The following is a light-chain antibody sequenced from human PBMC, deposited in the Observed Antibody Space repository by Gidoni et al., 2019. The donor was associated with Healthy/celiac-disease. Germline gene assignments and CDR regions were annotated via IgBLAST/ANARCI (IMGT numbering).Light chain of an antibody. CDR2: WAS. Sequence: DIVMTQSPDSLSVSLGERATINCKSSQSVLYSSNNKNYLAWYQQKPGQPPKLLIYWASTRESGVPDRFSGSGSGTDFTLTISSLRAEDVAVYYCQQYYSTPWGFGQGTKVEIK. V-gene: IGKV4-1*01. CDR3: QQYYSTPWG. J-gene: IGKJ1*01. CDR1: QSVLYSSNNKNY.